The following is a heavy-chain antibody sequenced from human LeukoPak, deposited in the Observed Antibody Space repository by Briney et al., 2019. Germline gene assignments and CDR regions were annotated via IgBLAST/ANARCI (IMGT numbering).Heavy chain of an antibody. D-gene: IGHD2-2*01. CDR2: IKQDGSEK. CDR1: GFTVSSNY. Sequence: GGSLRLSCAASGFTVSSNYMSWVRQAPGKGLEWVANIKQDGSEKYYVDSVKGRFAISRDNAKNSLYLQMNSLRAEDTAVYYCARLVVPAAIKEYYFDYWGQGTLVTVSS. J-gene: IGHJ4*02. V-gene: IGHV3-7*01. CDR3: ARLVVPAAIKEYYFDY.